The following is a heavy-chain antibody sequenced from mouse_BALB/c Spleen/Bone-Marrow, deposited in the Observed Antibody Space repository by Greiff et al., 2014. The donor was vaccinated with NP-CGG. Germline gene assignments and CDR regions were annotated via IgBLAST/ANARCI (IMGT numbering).Heavy chain of an antibody. CDR2: IDPYDNET. CDR3: AREDLCYFDY. CDR1: GYAFTSYW. V-gene: IGHV1-52*01. Sequence: VKLQESGAELVRPGASVKLSCKASGYAFTSYWMNWVKQRPEQGLEWIGRIDPYDNETHYKQKFKDKAILTVDKSSSTAYMQFSTLTSEDSAVYYCAREDLCYFDYWGQGTTLTVSS. J-gene: IGHJ2*01.